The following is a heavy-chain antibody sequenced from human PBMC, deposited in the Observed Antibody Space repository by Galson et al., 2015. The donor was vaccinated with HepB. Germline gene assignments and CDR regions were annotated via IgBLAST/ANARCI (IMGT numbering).Heavy chain of an antibody. D-gene: IGHD2-2*01. Sequence: SVKASCKASGGTFSSYAISWVRQAPGQGLEWMGGIIPIFGTANYAQKFQGRVTITADESTSTAYMELSSLRSEDTAVYYCARDRGGYCSSTSCSDAFDIWGQGTMVTVSS. CDR3: ARDRGGYCSSTSCSDAFDI. J-gene: IGHJ3*02. CDR1: GGTFSSYA. CDR2: IIPIFGTA. V-gene: IGHV1-69*13.